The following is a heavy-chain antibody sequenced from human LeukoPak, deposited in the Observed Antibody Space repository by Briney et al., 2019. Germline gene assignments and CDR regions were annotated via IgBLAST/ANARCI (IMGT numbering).Heavy chain of an antibody. CDR1: GYSFTSYW. CDR3: ARRVTMVRGVTAFDY. CDR2: IYPGDSDT. Sequence: GESLKISCKGSGYSFTSYWIGWVRQMPGKGLEXXXXIYPGDSDTRYSPSFQGQVTISADKSISTAYLQWSSLKASDTAMYYCARRVTMVRGVTAFDYWGQGTLVTVSS. J-gene: IGHJ4*02. D-gene: IGHD3-10*01. V-gene: IGHV5-51*01.